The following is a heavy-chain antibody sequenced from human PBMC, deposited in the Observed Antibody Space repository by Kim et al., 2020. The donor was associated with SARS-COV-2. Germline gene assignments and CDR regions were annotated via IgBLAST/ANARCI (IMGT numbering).Heavy chain of an antibody. V-gene: IGHV3-13*01. D-gene: IGHD4-17*01. J-gene: IGHJ6*02. CDR1: GFTFSSYD. CDR2: IGTAGDT. Sequence: GGSLRLSCAASGFTFSSYDMHWVRQATGKGLEWVSAIGTAGDTYYPGSVKGRFTISRENAKNSLYLQMNSLRAGDTAVYYCARDGGPPSDYGDYGMDVWGQGTTVTVSS. CDR3: ARDGGPPSDYGDYGMDV.